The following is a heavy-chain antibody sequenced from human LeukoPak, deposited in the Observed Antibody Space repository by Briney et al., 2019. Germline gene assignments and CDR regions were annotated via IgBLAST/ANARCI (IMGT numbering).Heavy chain of an antibody. CDR2: ISGSGGST. CDR3: AKGDYGSGTFDY. D-gene: IGHD3-10*01. V-gene: IGHV3-23*01. CDR1: GFTFSSYG. J-gene: IGHJ4*02. Sequence: PGGSLRLSCAASGFTFSSYGMSWVRQAPGKGLEWVSAISGSGGSTYYADSVKGRFTISRDNSKNTLYLQMNSLRAEDTAVYYCAKGDYGSGTFDYWGQGTLVTVSS.